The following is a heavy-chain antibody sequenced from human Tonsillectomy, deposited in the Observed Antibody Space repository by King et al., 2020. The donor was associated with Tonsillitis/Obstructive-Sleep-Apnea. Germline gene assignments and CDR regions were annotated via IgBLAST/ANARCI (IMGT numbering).Heavy chain of an antibody. V-gene: IGHV4-34*01. CDR2: INHSGST. D-gene: IGHD2-2*02. CDR3: AIGGGVGGPAAIRGRRDNWFDP. CDR1: GGSFSGYY. Sequence: VQLQQWGAGLLKPSETLSLTCAVYGGSFSGYYWSWIRQPPGKGLEWIGEINHSGSTNYNPSLKSRVTISVDTSKNQFSLKLSSVTAADTAVYYCAIGGGVGGPAAIRGRRDNWFDPWGQGTLVTVSS. J-gene: IGHJ5*02.